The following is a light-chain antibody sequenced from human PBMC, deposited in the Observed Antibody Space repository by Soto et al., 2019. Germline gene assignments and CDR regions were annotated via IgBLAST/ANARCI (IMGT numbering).Light chain of an antibody. Sequence: EILLTQSPGTLSLSPGDRATLSCRASQSLGSTFLAWYQQKSGQSPRLLIYGASDRATDIPDRFSGSGSGADFTLTISSLEPEDFAVCYCQQRSNWPPYTFAQGTKVDIK. CDR3: QQRSNWPPYT. J-gene: IGKJ2*01. V-gene: IGKV3-11*01. CDR2: GAS. CDR1: QSLGSTF.